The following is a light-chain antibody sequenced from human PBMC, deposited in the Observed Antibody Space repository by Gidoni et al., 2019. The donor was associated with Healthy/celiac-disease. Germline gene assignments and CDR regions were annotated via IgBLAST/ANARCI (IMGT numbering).Light chain of an antibody. Sequence: DIQMTQSPSSLSASVGDRVTITCRASQGIRNDLGWYQQNPGKAPKRLIYAASSLQSGSGTEFTLTISSLQPEDFATYYCLQHNSYPLTFXQXTKVEIK. CDR1: QGIRND. CDR2: AAS. J-gene: IGKJ1*01. V-gene: IGKV1-17*01. CDR3: LQHNSYPLT.